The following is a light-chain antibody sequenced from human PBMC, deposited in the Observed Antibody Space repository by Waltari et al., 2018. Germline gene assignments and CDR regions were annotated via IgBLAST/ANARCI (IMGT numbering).Light chain of an antibody. CDR3: QQYNDWPYT. CDR1: QTVSSN. J-gene: IGKJ2*01. CDR2: GAS. V-gene: IGKV3-15*01. Sequence: EIVMTQSPATLSASPGVRATLSCRANQTVSSNLAWYQQKPGQAPRLLIYGASTRATGIPARFSGSGSGTQFTLTISSLQSEDFAVYYCQQYNDWPYTFGQGTQLEIK.